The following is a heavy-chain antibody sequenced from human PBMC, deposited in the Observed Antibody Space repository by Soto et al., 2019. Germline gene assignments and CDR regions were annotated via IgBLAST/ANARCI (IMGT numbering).Heavy chain of an antibody. CDR1: GFTFSSYA. D-gene: IGHD3-10*01. CDR3: ARYRLLWFGELLS. J-gene: IGHJ5*02. V-gene: IGHV3-30-3*01. CDR2: ISYDGSNK. Sequence: QVQLVESGGGVVQPGRSLRLSCAASGFTFSSYAMHWVRQAPGKGLEWVAVISYDGSNKYYADSVKGRFTISRDNSKNTLYRQMNSLRAEDTAVYYGARYRLLWFGELLSWGQGTLVTVSS.